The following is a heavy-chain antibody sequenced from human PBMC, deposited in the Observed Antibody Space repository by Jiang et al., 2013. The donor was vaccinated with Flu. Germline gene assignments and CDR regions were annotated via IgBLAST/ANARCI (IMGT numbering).Heavy chain of an antibody. J-gene: IGHJ4*02. CDR2: INPGNGDT. D-gene: IGHD7-27*01. V-gene: IGHV1-3*01. Sequence: MGWINPGNGDTQYSKRFQGRITITRDTSANTAYVDLSSLRSEDTAVYFCARDRGATGDFDYWGPGKPGHRLL. CDR3: ARDRGATGDFDY.